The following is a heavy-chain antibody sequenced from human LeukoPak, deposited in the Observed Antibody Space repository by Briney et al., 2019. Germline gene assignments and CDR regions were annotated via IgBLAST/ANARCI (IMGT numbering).Heavy chain of an antibody. V-gene: IGHV1-8*01. D-gene: IGHD6-19*01. Sequence: GASVKVSCKASGYTFTRYDINWVRQATGQGLEWRGWMNPNSGNTGDAQKIQGRVSMAKNTSLSTPYMELSSLRFGDTAVYYCARGGGRAVGGIFDSWGQGTLVTVSS. CDR1: GYTFTRYD. J-gene: IGHJ4*02. CDR2: MNPNSGNT. CDR3: ARGGGRAVGGIFDS.